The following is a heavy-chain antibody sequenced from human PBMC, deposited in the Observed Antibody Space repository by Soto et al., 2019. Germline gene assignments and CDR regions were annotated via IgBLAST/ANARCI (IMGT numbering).Heavy chain of an antibody. CDR3: AKDDALSPNFDY. Sequence: GGFLRLSCGASGFTIHSYAMSWVRQAPGKGLEWVSGISAGADSTYYADSVKGHFTISRNNSKNTLYLQMDSLRAEDTAVYYCAKDDALSPNFDYWGQGTLVTVSS. V-gene: IGHV3-23*01. J-gene: IGHJ4*02. CDR2: ISAGADST. CDR1: GFTIHSYA.